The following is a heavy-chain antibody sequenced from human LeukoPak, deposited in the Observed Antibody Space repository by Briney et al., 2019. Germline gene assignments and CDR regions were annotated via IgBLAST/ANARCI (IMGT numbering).Heavy chain of an antibody. J-gene: IGHJ5*02. V-gene: IGHV3-30*18. CDR1: GSTFSSYG. Sequence: HSGRSLRLSCAASGSTFSSYGMHWVRQAPGKGLEWVAVISYDGSNRYYADSVKGRFTISRDNSKNTLYLQMNSLRAEDTAVYYCAKDQPDIVVVVAATPNWFDPWGQGTLVTVSS. CDR2: ISYDGSNR. CDR3: AKDQPDIVVVVAATPNWFDP. D-gene: IGHD2-15*01.